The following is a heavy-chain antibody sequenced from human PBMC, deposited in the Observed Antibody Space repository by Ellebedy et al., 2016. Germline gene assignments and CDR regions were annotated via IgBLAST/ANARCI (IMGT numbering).Heavy chain of an antibody. J-gene: IGHJ6*02. CDR3: ATFSWVGAMKSEHDIVSGMGV. Sequence: GESLKISXVASGFTFGHYGMNWVRQAPGKGLECISYISPTTNTIKYADSVKGRFTISRDNAKNSLYLHMNGLRDEDTAVYYCATFSWVGAMKSEHDIVSGMGVWGQGTTVIVSS. D-gene: IGHD1-26*01. V-gene: IGHV3-48*02. CDR2: ISPTTNTI. CDR1: GFTFGHYG.